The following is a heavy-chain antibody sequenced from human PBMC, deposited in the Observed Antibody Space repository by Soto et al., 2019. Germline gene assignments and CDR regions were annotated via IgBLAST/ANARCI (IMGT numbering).Heavy chain of an antibody. CDR3: ARDRNIVATLYNYYGMDV. Sequence: ASVKVSCKASGGTFSSYAISWVRQAPGQGLEWMGGIIPIFGTANYAQKFQGRVTITADESTSTAYMELSSLRSEDTAVYYCARDRNIVATLYNYYGMDVSGQVTTVTVSS. CDR2: IIPIFGTA. V-gene: IGHV1-69*13. D-gene: IGHD5-12*01. CDR1: GGTFSSYA. J-gene: IGHJ6*02.